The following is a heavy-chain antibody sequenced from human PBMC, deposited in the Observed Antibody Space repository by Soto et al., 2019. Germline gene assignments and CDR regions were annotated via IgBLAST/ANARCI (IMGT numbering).Heavy chain of an antibody. CDR1: GFTFTSSA. J-gene: IGHJ6*02. V-gene: IGHV1-58*01. D-gene: IGHD6-19*01. CDR2: IVVGSGNT. CDR3: ARDYGEGIAVAGTDYYGMDV. Sequence: SVKVSCKASGFTFTSSAVQWVRQARGQRLEWIGWIVVGSGNTNYAQKFQERVTITRDMSTSTAYMELSSLRSEDTAVYYCARDYGEGIAVAGTDYYGMDVWGQGTTVTVSS.